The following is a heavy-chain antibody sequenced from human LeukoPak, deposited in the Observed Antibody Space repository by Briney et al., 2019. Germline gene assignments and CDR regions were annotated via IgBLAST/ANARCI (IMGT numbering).Heavy chain of an antibody. V-gene: IGHV1-2*02. D-gene: IGHD5-18*01. J-gene: IGHJ4*02. Sequence: GASVKVSCKASGYTFTGYYMHWVRQAPGQGREWMGWINPNSGGTNYAQKFQGRVTMTTHTSISTAYMELSRLRSDDTAVYYCARVSNSYGPSLDYWGQGTLVTVSS. CDR2: INPNSGGT. CDR3: ARVSNSYGPSLDY. CDR1: GYTFTGYY.